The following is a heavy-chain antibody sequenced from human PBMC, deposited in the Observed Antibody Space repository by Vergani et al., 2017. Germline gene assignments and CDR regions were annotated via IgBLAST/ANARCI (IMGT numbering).Heavy chain of an antibody. CDR2: IYYSGST. V-gene: IGHV4-59*01. D-gene: IGHD3-10*01. CDR1: GGSISSYY. J-gene: IGHJ4*02. Sequence: QVQLQESGPGLVKPSETLSLTCTVSGGSISSYYWSWIRQPPGKGLEWIGYIYYSGSTNYNPSLKSRVTISVDTSKNQLSLKLSSVTAADTAVYYCARGPSEIYYGWGPIDYWGQGTLVTVSS. CDR3: ARGPSEIYYGWGPIDY.